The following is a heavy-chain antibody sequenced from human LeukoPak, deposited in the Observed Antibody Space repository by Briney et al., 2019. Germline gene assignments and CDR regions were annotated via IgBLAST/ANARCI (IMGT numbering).Heavy chain of an antibody. CDR2: ISWDGGST. Sequence: GGSLRLSCAASGFTFDDYAMHWVRQAPGKGLEWVSLISWDGGSTYYADSVKGRFTISRDNSKNSLYLQMNSLRAEDTALYYCAKDMVYRSGWLRLLQFDYWGQGTLVTVSS. CDR3: AKDMVYRSGWLRLLQFDY. V-gene: IGHV3-43D*03. D-gene: IGHD5-12*01. CDR1: GFTFDDYA. J-gene: IGHJ4*02.